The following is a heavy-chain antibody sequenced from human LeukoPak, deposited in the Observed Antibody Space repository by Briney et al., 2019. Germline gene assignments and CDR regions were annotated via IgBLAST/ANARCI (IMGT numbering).Heavy chain of an antibody. CDR2: INQDGGQT. CDR3: ARDVSY. D-gene: IGHD5/OR15-5a*01. Sequence: GGSLRLSCAASGFTFSDHWMRWVRQAPGKGLEWVAGINQDGGQTYYVDSVRGRFTISRDNAKNSLYLQMYSLRAGDTAVYYCARDVSYWGQGTLVTVSS. J-gene: IGHJ4*02. CDR1: GFTFSDHW. V-gene: IGHV3-7*01.